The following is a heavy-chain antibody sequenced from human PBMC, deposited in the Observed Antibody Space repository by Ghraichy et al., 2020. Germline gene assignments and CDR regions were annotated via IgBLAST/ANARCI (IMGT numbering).Heavy chain of an antibody. V-gene: IGHV3-21*01. CDR1: GFTFSSYT. CDR3: AREGREKDTSGYYSKY. D-gene: IGHD3-22*01. J-gene: IGHJ4*02. Sequence: GGSLRLSCAASGFTFSSYTMSWVRQAPGKGLEWVSSISSSSDYIYYADSVKGRFTIARDNAKNSLYLQMNSLRAEDTAVYYCAREGREKDTSGYYSKYWGQGTLVTVSS. CDR2: ISSSSDYI.